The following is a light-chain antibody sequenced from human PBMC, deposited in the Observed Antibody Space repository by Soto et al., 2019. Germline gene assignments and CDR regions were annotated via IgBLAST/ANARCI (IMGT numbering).Light chain of an antibody. CDR3: QQSYFTPVT. V-gene: IGKV1-39*01. Sequence: DIGMTQSPSSLSASVGDRVTITCRASQSLYSYLNWYQQKPGKAPKLLIYAASSLQSGVPSRFSGSGSGTDFTLTISSLQPEDVATYYCQQSYFTPVTFGGGTKVEIK. J-gene: IGKJ4*01. CDR1: QSLYSY. CDR2: AAS.